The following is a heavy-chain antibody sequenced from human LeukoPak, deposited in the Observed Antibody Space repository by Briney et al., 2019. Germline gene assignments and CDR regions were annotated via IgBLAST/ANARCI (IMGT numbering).Heavy chain of an antibody. Sequence: GASVKVSCKAAGYTFTSYDINWVRQATGQGLEWMGWMNPNSGNTGYAQKFQGRVTMTRNTSISTAYMELSSLRSEDTAVYYCARAAIASFGTDNWIDPWGQGTLVTVSS. CDR3: ARAAIASFGTDNWIDP. CDR1: GYTFTSYD. J-gene: IGHJ5*02. D-gene: IGHD3-3*02. CDR2: MNPNSGNT. V-gene: IGHV1-8*01.